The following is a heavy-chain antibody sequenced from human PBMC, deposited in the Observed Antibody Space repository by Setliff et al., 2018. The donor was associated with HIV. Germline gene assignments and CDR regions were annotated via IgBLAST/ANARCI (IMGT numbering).Heavy chain of an antibody. V-gene: IGHV4-61*09. CDR3: ARDLNWNWFDP. J-gene: IGHJ5*02. CDR2: IYTSGST. D-gene: IGHD1-20*01. Sequence: PSEPLSLPCTVSGGSISSGSYYWSWIRQPAGKGLEWIGNIYTSGSTNYNPSLKSRVTISVDTSKTQFSLKLSSVTAADTAVYYCARDLNWNWFDPWGQGTLVTVSS. CDR1: GGSISSGSYY.